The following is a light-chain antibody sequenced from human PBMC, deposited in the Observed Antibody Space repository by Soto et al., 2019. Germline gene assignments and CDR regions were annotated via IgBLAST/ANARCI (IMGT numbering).Light chain of an antibody. Sequence: QSVLTQPASVSGSPGQSITISCTGSSSDVGTYNYVSWYQQHPDKAPKLMIYGVTNRPSGVSNRFSGSKSDNTASLTISGLQAEDEADYYCISYTGDSTPYVFGTGTKV. CDR3: ISYTGDSTPYV. CDR1: SSDVGTYNY. V-gene: IGLV2-14*01. CDR2: GVT. J-gene: IGLJ1*01.